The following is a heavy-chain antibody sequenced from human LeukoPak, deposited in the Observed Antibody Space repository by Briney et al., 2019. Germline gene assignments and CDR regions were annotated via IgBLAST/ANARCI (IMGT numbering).Heavy chain of an antibody. CDR3: ARSTYYYDSSGYIADY. CDR1: GGSISSYY. CDR2: IYYSGST. V-gene: IGHV4-30-4*08. J-gene: IGHJ4*02. Sequence: SETLSLTCTVSGGSISSYYWSWIRQPPGKGLEWIGYIYYSGSTYYNPSLKSRVTISVDTSKNQFSLKLSSVTAADTAVYYCARSTYYYDSSGYIADYWGQGTLVTVSS. D-gene: IGHD3-22*01.